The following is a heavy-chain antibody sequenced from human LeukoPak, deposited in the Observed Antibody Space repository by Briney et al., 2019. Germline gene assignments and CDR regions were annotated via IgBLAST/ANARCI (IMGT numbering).Heavy chain of an antibody. J-gene: IGHJ6*03. CDR3: AKAGTFGTGTTLYYMDV. CDR2: ISGSGGST. D-gene: IGHD1-7*01. Sequence: GGSLRLSCAASGFTFSSYAMSWVRQAPGKGLEWVSAISGSGGSTYYADSVKGRFTISRDNSKNTLYLQMNSLRAEDTAVYYCAKAGTFGTGTTLYYMDVWGKGTTVTVSS. V-gene: IGHV3-23*01. CDR1: GFTFSSYA.